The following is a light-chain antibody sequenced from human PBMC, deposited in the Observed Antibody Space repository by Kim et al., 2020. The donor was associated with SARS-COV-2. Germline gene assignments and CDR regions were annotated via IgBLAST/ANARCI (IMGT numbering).Light chain of an antibody. J-gene: IGLJ3*02. Sequence: QSVLSQPPSASGTPGQTVTISCSGRTSNIENNYGYWFQQFPGTASKLLMFRNDQRPTGIPDRFSGSKSGTSVSLAISGLRAEDEADYYCAAWDDSLNGWVFGGGTKLTVL. CDR3: AAWDDSLNGWV. CDR1: TSNIENNY. V-gene: IGLV1-47*01. CDR2: RND.